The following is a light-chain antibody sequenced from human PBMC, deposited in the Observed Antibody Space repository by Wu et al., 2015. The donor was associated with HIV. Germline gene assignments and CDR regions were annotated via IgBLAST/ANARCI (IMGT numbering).Light chain of an antibody. CDR3: QQYNNWPPS. J-gene: IGKJ2*03. Sequence: EIVMTQSPATLSVSPGERATLSCRASQSVSSNLAWYQQKPGQAPRLLISGASTRASGIPARFSGSGSGTEFTLTISSLQSEDFVTYYCQQYNNWPPSFGQGTKLEIK. CDR1: QSVSSN. V-gene: IGKV3-15*01. CDR2: GAS.